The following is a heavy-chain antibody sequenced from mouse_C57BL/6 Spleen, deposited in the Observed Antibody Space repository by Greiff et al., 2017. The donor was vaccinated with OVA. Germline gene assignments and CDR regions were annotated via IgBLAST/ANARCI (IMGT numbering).Heavy chain of an antibody. V-gene: IGHV1-50*01. Sequence: QVQLQQPGAELVKPGASVKLSCKASGYTFTSYWMQWVKQRPGQGLAWIGEIDPSDSYTNYNQKFKGKATLTVDTSSSTAYMQLSSLTSEDSAVYYCARRSYDYDAFDYWGQGTTLTVSS. CDR1: GYTFTSYW. CDR2: IDPSDSYT. CDR3: ARRSYDYDAFDY. J-gene: IGHJ2*01. D-gene: IGHD2-4*01.